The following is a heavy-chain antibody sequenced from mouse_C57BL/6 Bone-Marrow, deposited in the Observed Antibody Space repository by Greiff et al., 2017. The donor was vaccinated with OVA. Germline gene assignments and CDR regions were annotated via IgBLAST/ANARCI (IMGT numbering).Heavy chain of an antibody. Sequence: QVQLQQSGAELVKPGASVKISCKASGYAFSSYWMNWVKQRPGKGLEWIGQIYPGDGDTNYNGKFKGKATLTADKSSSTAYMQLSSLTSEDSAVYFCARETTGRYYAMDYWGQGTSVTVSS. CDR3: ARETTGRYYAMDY. CDR2: IYPGDGDT. V-gene: IGHV1-80*01. J-gene: IGHJ4*01. CDR1: GYAFSSYW. D-gene: IGHD2-13*01.